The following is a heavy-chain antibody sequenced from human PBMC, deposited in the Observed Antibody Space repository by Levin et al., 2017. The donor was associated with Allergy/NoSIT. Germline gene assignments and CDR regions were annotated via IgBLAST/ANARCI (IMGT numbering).Heavy chain of an antibody. CDR2: ITGGGGTT. J-gene: IGHJ3*01. Sequence: HAGGSLRLSCIASGFSFGDYAMTWVRQAPGKGLEWVSIITGGGGTTYYGDSVKGRFTVSRDNSKNTLYLELNSLRAEDTAVYYCAKKQGGTSGFSFDVWGQGTMVTVSS. CDR1: GFSFGDYA. V-gene: IGHV3-23*01. CDR3: AKKQGGTSGFSFDV. D-gene: IGHD1-1*01.